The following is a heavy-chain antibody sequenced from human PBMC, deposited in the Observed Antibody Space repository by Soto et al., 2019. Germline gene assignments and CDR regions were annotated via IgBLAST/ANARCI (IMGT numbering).Heavy chain of an antibody. Sequence: PGGSLRLSCAAPEFTFSSYGMHWVRQAPGKGLEWVAVISYDGSNKYYADSVKGRFTISRDNSKNTLYLQMNSLRAEDTAVYYCAKDRLDYYDSSGYIKGYYFDYWGQGTLVTVSS. D-gene: IGHD3-22*01. V-gene: IGHV3-30*18. CDR1: EFTFSSYG. J-gene: IGHJ4*02. CDR3: AKDRLDYYDSSGYIKGYYFDY. CDR2: ISYDGSNK.